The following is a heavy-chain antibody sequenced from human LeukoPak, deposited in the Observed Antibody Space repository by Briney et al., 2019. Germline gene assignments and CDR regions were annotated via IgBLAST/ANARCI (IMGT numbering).Heavy chain of an antibody. V-gene: IGHV4-59*08. CDR1: GGSISGYY. D-gene: IGHD4-11*01. Sequence: SETLSLTCTVSGGSISGYYWSWIRQPPGKGLEWIGYIYYSGNTNYNPSLKSRVTMSVDTSKNQFSLKVTSVTAADTAVYYCARHYKSTRTTVFDYWGQGTLVTVSS. CDR2: IYYSGNT. J-gene: IGHJ4*02. CDR3: ARHYKSTRTTVFDY.